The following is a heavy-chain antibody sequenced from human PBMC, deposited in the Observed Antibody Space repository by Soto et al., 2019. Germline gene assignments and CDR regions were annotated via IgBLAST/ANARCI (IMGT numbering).Heavy chain of an antibody. Sequence: AASVKGSCKASGYTFTCYAMHWVRQAPGQRLEWMGWINAGNGNTKYSQKFQGRVTITRDTSASTAYMELSSLRSEDTAVYYCARAVAVPADFDYWGQGTLVTVS. CDR3: ARAVAVPADFDY. J-gene: IGHJ4*02. CDR1: GYTFTCYA. V-gene: IGHV1-3*01. D-gene: IGHD6-19*01. CDR2: INAGNGNT.